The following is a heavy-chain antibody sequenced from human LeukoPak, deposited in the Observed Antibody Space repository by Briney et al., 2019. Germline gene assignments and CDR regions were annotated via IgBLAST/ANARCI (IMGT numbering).Heavy chain of an antibody. CDR2: IYPGDSDT. V-gene: IGHV5-51*01. CDR3: ARRYSSSSSWSDY. D-gene: IGHD6-6*01. Sequence: GESLKISCKGFGYRFTSYWIAWVRQMPGKGLEWMGIIYPGDSDTRYSPSFQGQVTISADKSISTAYLLWSSLKASDTAMYYCARRYSSSSSWSDYWGQGTLVTVSS. J-gene: IGHJ4*02. CDR1: GYRFTSYW.